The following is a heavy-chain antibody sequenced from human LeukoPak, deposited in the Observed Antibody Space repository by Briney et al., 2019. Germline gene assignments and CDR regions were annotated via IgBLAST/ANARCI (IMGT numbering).Heavy chain of an antibody. J-gene: IGHJ5*02. Sequence: AGGSLRLSCAVYGFSVSSFGMSWVRQAPGRGLEWVGRIKSKTDGGTTDYAAPVKGRFTISRDDSKNTLYLQMNSLKTEDTAVYYCSLLPRRRYLIANWFDPWGQGTLVTVSS. V-gene: IGHV3-15*01. D-gene: IGHD3-22*01. CDR1: GFSVSSFG. CDR3: SLLPRRRYLIANWFDP. CDR2: IKSKTDGGTT.